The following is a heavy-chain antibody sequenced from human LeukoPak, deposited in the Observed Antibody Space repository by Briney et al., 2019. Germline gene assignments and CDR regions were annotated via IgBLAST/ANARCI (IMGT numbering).Heavy chain of an antibody. V-gene: IGHV4-39*01. CDR2: IYYSGST. J-gene: IGHJ4*02. D-gene: IGHD5-12*01. Sequence: SETLSLTCTVSGGSISSGSYYWGWIRQPPGKGLEWIGTIYYSGSTYYNPSLKSRVTISVDSSKNQFSLKLSSVTAADTAVYFCASRYNGYDQPIDSWGQGALVTVSS. CDR1: GGSISSGSYY. CDR3: ASRYNGYDQPIDS.